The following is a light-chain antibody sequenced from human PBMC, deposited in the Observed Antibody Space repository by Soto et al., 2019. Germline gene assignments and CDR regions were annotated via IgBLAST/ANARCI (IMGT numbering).Light chain of an antibody. V-gene: IGKV1-5*03. J-gene: IGKJ1*01. CDR3: QHYHDYCWT. CDR2: KTS. Sequence: DIQLTQSPSTLSASVGDRVTITCRASQTISSWLAWYQQKPGKAPNLLIYKTSNLESGVPSRFSGSGSGTKFTLTISSLQTDDFATYYCQHYHDYCWTFGQGTKVEIK. CDR1: QTISSW.